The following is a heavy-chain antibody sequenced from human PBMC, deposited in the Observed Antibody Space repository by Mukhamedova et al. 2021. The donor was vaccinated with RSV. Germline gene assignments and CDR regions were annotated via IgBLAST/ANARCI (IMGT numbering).Heavy chain of an antibody. J-gene: IGHJ6*03. CDR3: ARSTYYYGSGSSHYYMDV. D-gene: IGHD3-10*01. V-gene: IGHV4-30-4*01. CDR2: IYYSGST. Sequence: IGYIYYSGSTYYNPSLKSRVTISVDTSKNQFSLKLSSVTAADTAVYYCARSTYYYGSGSSHYYMDVWGQGTTVTVSS.